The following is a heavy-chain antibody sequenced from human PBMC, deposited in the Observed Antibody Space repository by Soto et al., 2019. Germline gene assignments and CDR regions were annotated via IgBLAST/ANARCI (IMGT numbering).Heavy chain of an antibody. V-gene: IGHV3-7*04. CDR3: AREFDGYSYGYVGLDY. J-gene: IGHJ4*02. D-gene: IGHD5-18*01. CDR1: GFTFSSYC. Sequence: EVQLVESGGGLVQPGGSLRLSCAASGFTFSSYCMSWVRQAPGKGLEWVANIKQDGSEKYYVDSVKGRFTISRDNAKNSLYLQMNSRRAADTAVYYCAREFDGYSYGYVGLDYWGQGTLVTVSS. CDR2: IKQDGSEK.